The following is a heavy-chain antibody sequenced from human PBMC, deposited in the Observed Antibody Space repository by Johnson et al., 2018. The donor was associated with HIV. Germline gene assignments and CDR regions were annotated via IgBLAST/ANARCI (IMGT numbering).Heavy chain of an antibody. Sequence: EVQLVESGGGLIQPGGSLRLSCAASGFTVSSNYMSWVRQAPGKGLEWVSSISGSGGPTYYADSVKGRFTISRDNSKNTLYLQMHSLKNEDTAIYYCTTGLYWNDAFDIWGQGTMVTVSS. CDR1: GFTVSSNY. J-gene: IGHJ3*02. CDR2: SGSGGPT. V-gene: IGHV3-23*04. CDR3: TTGLYWNDAFDI. D-gene: IGHD1-1*01.